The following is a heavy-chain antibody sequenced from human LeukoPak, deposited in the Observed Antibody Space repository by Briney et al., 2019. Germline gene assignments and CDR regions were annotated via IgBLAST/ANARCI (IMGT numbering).Heavy chain of an antibody. D-gene: IGHD4-11*01. Sequence: GESLTLSCVASRFIFSHYGMHWVRQAPGKGLEWLSVIWNDGSSQFYAASVKGRFTISRDNSQNTVYLQMNNVRAEDTAVYYCAKDAQRGFDYSNSLEKWGQGTQVIVSS. J-gene: IGHJ4*02. CDR2: IWNDGSSQ. CDR3: AKDAQRGFDYSNSLEK. CDR1: RFIFSHYG. V-gene: IGHV3-33*06.